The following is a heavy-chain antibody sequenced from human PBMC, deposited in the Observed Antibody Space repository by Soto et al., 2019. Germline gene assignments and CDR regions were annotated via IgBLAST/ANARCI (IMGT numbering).Heavy chain of an antibody. CDR1: GGSISSYY. CDR3: ARRYGGIFDY. J-gene: IGHJ4*02. Sequence: SETLSLTCTVSGGSISSYYWSWIRQPPGKGLEWIGYIYYSGSTNYNPSLKSRVTISVDTSKNQFSLKLTSVTAADTAVYYCARRYGGIFDYWGQGTLVTVSS. D-gene: IGHD1-26*01. CDR2: IYYSGST. V-gene: IGHV4-59*01.